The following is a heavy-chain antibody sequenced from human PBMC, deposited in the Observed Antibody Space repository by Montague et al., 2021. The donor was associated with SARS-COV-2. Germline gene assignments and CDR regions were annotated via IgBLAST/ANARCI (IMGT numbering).Heavy chain of an antibody. CDR2: ISHDESNH. Sequence: LSLTCAVYGGSFSGYYWSWIRQPPGKGLEWLTFISHDESNHRHADSVKGRFTISRDNSKNTLYLQMDSLRPEDTAVYYCAREGYRSGSFYIDYWGQGTLVTVSS. J-gene: IGHJ4*01. V-gene: IGHV3-30*03. CDR1: GGSFSGYY. CDR3: AREGYRSGSFYIDY. D-gene: IGHD1-26*01.